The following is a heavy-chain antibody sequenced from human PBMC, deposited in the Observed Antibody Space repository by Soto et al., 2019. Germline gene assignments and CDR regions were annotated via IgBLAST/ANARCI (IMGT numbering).Heavy chain of an antibody. J-gene: IGHJ3*02. CDR2: INHSGNN. Sequence: QLQQWGAGLLKPSETLSLTCVVSGGSFSTYYYNWIRQSPGKGLGWIGEINHSGNNNYSPSLKSRVTMSLDTSKNQFSLKLTSVTAADTAVYYCARGGSNDWQVAFDIWGQGTMVTVSS. V-gene: IGHV4-34*01. D-gene: IGHD3-9*01. CDR3: ARGGSNDWQVAFDI. CDR1: GGSFSTYY.